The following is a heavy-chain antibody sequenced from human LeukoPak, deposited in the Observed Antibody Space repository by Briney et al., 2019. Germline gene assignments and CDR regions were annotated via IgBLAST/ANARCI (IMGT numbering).Heavy chain of an antibody. CDR1: GFTFSSYC. CDR3: AKSSGGYYYYYGMDV. V-gene: IGHV3-30*18. Sequence: PGRSLRLSCAASGFTFSSYCMHWVRQAPGKGLPWVAVISYDGSNKYYADSVKGRFTISRDNSKNTLYLQMNSLRAEDTAVYYCAKSSGGYYYYYGMDVWGQGTTVTVSS. J-gene: IGHJ6*02. D-gene: IGHD3-3*01. CDR2: ISYDGSNK.